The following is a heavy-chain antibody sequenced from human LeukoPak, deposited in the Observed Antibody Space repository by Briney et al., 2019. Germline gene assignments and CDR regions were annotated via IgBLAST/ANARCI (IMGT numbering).Heavy chain of an antibody. J-gene: IGHJ4*02. D-gene: IGHD3-16*02. V-gene: IGHV4-39*01. Sequence: SETLSLTCTVSGGSISSSSYYWGWIRHPPGKGLEWIGSIYYSGSTYYNPSLKSRVTISVDTSKNQFSLKLSSVTAADTAVYYCARSIMITFGGVIPHYFDYWGQGTLVTVSS. CDR2: IYYSGST. CDR3: ARSIMITFGGVIPHYFDY. CDR1: GGSISSSSYY.